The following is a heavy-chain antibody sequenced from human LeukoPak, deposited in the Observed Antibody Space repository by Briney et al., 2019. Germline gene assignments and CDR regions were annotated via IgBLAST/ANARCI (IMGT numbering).Heavy chain of an antibody. J-gene: IGHJ5*02. CDR3: ARYSITILEPPGWFDP. V-gene: IGHV3-74*01. Sequence: GGSLRLSCAASGFTFSSYWMHWVRQAPGKGLVWVSRINSDGSSTSYADSVKGRFTISRDNAKNTLYLQMNRLRAEDTAGYYCARYSITILEPPGWFDPWGQGTLVTVSS. CDR1: GFTFSSYW. CDR2: INSDGSST. D-gene: IGHD3-3*01.